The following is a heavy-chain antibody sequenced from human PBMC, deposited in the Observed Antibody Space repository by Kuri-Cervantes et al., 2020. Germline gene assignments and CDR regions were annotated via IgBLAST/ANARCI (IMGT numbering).Heavy chain of an antibody. CDR1: GFTFDDYA. D-gene: IGHD2-2*01. CDR3: ARGRRVPVAGYYYYMDV. J-gene: IGHJ6*03. Sequence: GGSLRLSCAASGFTFDDYAMHWVRQAPGKGLEWVSGISWNSGSIGYADSVKGRFTISRDNAKNSLYLQMNSLRAEDTALYYCARGRRVPVAGYYYYMDVWGKGTTVTVSS. V-gene: IGHV3-9*01. CDR2: ISWNSGSI.